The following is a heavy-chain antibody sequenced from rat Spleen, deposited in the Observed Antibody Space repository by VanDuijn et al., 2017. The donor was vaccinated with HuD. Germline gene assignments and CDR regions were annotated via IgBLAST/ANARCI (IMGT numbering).Heavy chain of an antibody. Sequence: EVQLVESGGGLVQPGRSLKVSCVASGFTFSSNWLNWIRQAPGKGLEWVATINPDGSNAYYPDTVKGRFTISRDNAKSTLYLQMDSLRSEDTASYYCARHGLYNNYGWFAYWGQGTLVTVSS. V-gene: IGHV5-29*01. CDR2: INPDGSNA. D-gene: IGHD1-10*01. J-gene: IGHJ3*01. CDR3: ARHGLYNNYGWFAY. CDR1: GFTFSSNW.